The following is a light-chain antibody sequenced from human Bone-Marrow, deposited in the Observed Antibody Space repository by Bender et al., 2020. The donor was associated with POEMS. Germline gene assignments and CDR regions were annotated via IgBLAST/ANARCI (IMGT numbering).Light chain of an antibody. CDR3: VAWDGSLNGWV. V-gene: IGLV1-44*01. CDR1: GSNIGGYP. Sequence: QSVLTRPPSVSGTPGQRVTISCSGSGSNIGGYPVNWYQQLPGTAPRLLIYTNNERPSGVPDRFSGSKSGTSASLAITGLQSDDEAIYFCVAWDGSLNGWVFGGGTKVTVL. CDR2: TNN. J-gene: IGLJ3*02.